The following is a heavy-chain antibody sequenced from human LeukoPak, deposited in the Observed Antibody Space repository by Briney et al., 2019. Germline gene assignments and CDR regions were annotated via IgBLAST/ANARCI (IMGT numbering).Heavy chain of an antibody. J-gene: IGHJ3*02. CDR1: GFTFSNAW. CDR3: AKDRATTVVGDASDI. CDR2: ISGSGAST. V-gene: IGHV3-23*01. D-gene: IGHD4-23*01. Sequence: GGSLRLSCAASGFTFSNAWMSWVRQAPGKGLEWVSAISGSGASTYYADSVKGRFTISRDGSKKTLYLQMNSLRPEDTAIYYCAKDRATTVVGDASDIWGQGTMVTVSS.